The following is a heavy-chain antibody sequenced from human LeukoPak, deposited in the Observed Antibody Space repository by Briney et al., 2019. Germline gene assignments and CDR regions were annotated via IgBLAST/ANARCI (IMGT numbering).Heavy chain of an antibody. CDR3: AKKAGSGWFWFDP. CDR2: ISGSGGST. V-gene: IGHV3-23*01. Sequence: PGGSLRLSRAASGFTFSNYAMNWVRQAPGKGLEWVSGISGSGGSTYYADSVKGRFTISRDNSKNTLYLQMKSLRAEDTAVYYCAKKAGSGWFWFDPWGQGTLVTVSS. D-gene: IGHD6-19*01. CDR1: GFTFSNYA. J-gene: IGHJ5*02.